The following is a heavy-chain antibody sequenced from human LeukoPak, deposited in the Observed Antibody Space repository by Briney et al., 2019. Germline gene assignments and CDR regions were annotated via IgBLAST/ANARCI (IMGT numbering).Heavy chain of an antibody. Sequence: SETLSLTCAVYGVAFSGYYCSWIRQPPWKGLEWRGEINHSASTNYNPSLKSRVTISVDTSKNQFSLKLSSVTAADTAVYYCARVIYGYWVDYWGQGTLATVSS. CDR1: GVAFSGYY. J-gene: IGHJ4*02. V-gene: IGHV4-34*01. CDR2: INHSAST. CDR3: ARVIYGYWVDY. D-gene: IGHD5-24*01.